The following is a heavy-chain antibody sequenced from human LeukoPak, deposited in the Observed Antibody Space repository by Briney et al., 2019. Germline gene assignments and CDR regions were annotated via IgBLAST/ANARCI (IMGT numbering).Heavy chain of an antibody. J-gene: IGHJ4*02. CDR3: ATSAPLYGSGSYYSEAPYYFDY. CDR1: GYTLTELS. CDR2: FDPEDGET. D-gene: IGHD3-10*01. Sequence: ASVKVSCKVSGYTLTELSMHWVRQAPGKGPEWMGGFDPEDGETIYAQKFQGRVTMTEDTSTDTAYMELSSLRSEDTAVYYCATSAPLYGSGSYYSEAPYYFDYWGQGTLVTVSS. V-gene: IGHV1-24*01.